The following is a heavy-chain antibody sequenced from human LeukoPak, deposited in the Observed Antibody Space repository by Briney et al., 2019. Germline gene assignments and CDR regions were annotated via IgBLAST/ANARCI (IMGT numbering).Heavy chain of an antibody. CDR2: ISTSSNYI. CDR3: ARDNWIEAHYFDY. D-gene: IGHD1-20*01. CDR1: GFTFSTYS. V-gene: IGHV3-21*01. J-gene: IGHJ4*02. Sequence: GGSLRLSCAASGFTFSTYSMNWVRQAPGKGLEWVSFISTSSNYIYYADSVKGRFTISRDNAKNSPYLQMNSLRAEDTAVYYCARDNWIEAHYFDYWGQGTLVTVSS.